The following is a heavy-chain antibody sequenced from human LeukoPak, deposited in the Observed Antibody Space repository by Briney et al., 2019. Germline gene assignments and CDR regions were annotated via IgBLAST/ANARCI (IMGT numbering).Heavy chain of an antibody. CDR1: GGSISSYY. CDR3: AKQEFRAGFDY. V-gene: IGHV4-59*01. Sequence: SETLSLTCTVSGGSISSYYWSWIRQPPGKGLEWIGYIYYSGNTNYNPSLKSRVTISVDTSTNQFSLKLSSVTAADTAVYYCAKQEFRAGFDYWGQGTLVTVSS. D-gene: IGHD6-13*01. J-gene: IGHJ4*02. CDR2: IYYSGNT.